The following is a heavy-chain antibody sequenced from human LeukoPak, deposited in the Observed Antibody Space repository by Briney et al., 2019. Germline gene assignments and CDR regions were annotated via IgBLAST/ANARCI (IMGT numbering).Heavy chain of an antibody. Sequence: GGSLRLSCAASGFTFSSYEMNWVRQAPGKGLEWVSYISSSGSIYYADSVKGRFTISRDNAKNSLYLQMNSLRAGDTAVYYCARAGYSSTWYSRYFHLWGRGTLVTVSS. V-gene: IGHV3-48*03. D-gene: IGHD6-13*01. J-gene: IGHJ2*01. CDR2: ISSSGSI. CDR3: ARAGYSSTWYSRYFHL. CDR1: GFTFSSYE.